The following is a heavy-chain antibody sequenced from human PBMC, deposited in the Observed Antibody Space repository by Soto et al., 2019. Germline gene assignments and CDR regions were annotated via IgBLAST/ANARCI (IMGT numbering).Heavy chain of an antibody. CDR3: ARQDVEYSSSGGHDIAAAGTVNYGMDV. Sequence: PGESLKISCKGSGYSFTSYWIGWVRQMPGKGLEWMGIIYPGDSDTRYSPSFQGQVTISADKSISTAYLQWSSLKASDTAMYYCARQDVEYSSSGGHDIAAAGTVNYGMDVWGQGTTVTVSS. D-gene: IGHD6-13*01. CDR2: IYPGDSDT. J-gene: IGHJ6*02. CDR1: GYSFTSYW. V-gene: IGHV5-51*01.